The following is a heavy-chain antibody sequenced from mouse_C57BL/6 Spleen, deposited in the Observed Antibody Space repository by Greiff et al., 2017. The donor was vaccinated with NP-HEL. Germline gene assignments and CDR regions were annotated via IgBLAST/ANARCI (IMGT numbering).Heavy chain of an antibody. J-gene: IGHJ1*03. Sequence: VQRVESGPGLVQPSQSLSITCTVSGFSLTSYGVHWVRQPPGKGLEWLGVIWSGGSTDYNAAFISRLSISKDNSKSQVFFKMNSLQADDTAIYYCAKGGGYPYWYFDVWGTGTTVTVSS. V-gene: IGHV2-4*01. CDR3: AKGGGYPYWYFDV. CDR2: IWSGGST. D-gene: IGHD2-2*01. CDR1: GFSLTSYG.